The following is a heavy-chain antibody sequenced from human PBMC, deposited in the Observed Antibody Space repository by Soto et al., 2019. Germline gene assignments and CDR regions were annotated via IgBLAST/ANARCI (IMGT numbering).Heavy chain of an antibody. V-gene: IGHV3-30-3*01. CDR3: ARDRLPRVRGVIKGLPPDY. J-gene: IGHJ4*02. CDR1: GFTFSSYA. CDR2: ISYDGSNK. Sequence: QVQLVESGGGVVQPGRSLRLSCAASGFTFSSYAKHWVRQAPGKGLEWVAVISYDGSNKYYADSVKGRFTISRDNSKNTLYLQMNSLRAEDTAVYYCARDRLPRVRGVIKGLPPDYWGQGTLVTVSS. D-gene: IGHD3-10*01.